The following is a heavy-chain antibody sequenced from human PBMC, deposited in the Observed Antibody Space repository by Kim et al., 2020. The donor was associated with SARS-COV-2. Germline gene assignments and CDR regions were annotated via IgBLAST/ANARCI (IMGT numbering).Heavy chain of an antibody. J-gene: IGHJ6*02. CDR3: ARGYYYGMDV. V-gene: IGHV4-34*01. CDR2: T. Sequence: TNYNPSLKSRVTISVDTSKNQFSLKLSSVTAADTAVYYCARGYYYGMDVWGQGTTVTVSS.